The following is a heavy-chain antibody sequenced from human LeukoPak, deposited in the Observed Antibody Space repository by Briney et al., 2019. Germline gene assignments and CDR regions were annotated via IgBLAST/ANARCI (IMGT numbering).Heavy chain of an antibody. CDR2: KKQDGSEK. D-gene: IGHD6-19*01. CDR3: ARGVGIAVAQYYFDY. J-gene: IGHJ4*02. V-gene: IGHV3-7*01. CDR1: EFTISSYW. Sequence: GSLGFSWAAGEFTISSYWMSWGRQAPGKGLGWVANKKQDGSEKYYVDAGKGRFTISRDNAKNSLYLQMNSLRAEDTAVYYCARGVGIAVAQYYFDYWGQGTLVTVSS.